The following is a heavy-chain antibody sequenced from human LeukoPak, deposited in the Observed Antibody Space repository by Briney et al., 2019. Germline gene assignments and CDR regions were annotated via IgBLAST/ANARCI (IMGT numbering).Heavy chain of an antibody. CDR2: IYYSGST. D-gene: IGHD4-17*01. V-gene: IGHV4-31*03. Sequence: SETLSLTCTVSGGSISSGGYYWSWIRQHPGKGLEWIGYIYYSGSTYYNPSLKSRVTISVDTSKNQFSLKLSSVTAADTAVYYCARRWETTVTTEDCWGQGTLVTVSS. J-gene: IGHJ4*02. CDR1: GGSISSGGYY. CDR3: ARRWETTVTTEDC.